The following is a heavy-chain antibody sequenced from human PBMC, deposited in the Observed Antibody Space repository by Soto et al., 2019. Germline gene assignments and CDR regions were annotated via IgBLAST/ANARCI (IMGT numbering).Heavy chain of an antibody. CDR1: GGSISSGDYY. D-gene: IGHD3-22*01. V-gene: IGHV4-30-4*01. CDR3: VRERYYYDSSGYYYYYYGMDV. CDR2: IYYSGST. J-gene: IGHJ6*02. Sequence: SETLSLTCTVSGGSISSGDYYWSWIRQPPGKGLEWIGDIYYSGSTYYNPSLKSRVTISVDTSKNQFSQKLSSVTAADTAVYYCVRERYYYDSSGYYYYYYGMDVWGQGTTVTVSS.